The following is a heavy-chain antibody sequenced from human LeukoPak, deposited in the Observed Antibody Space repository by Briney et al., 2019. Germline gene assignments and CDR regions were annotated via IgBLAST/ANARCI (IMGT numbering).Heavy chain of an antibody. V-gene: IGHV4-59*01. J-gene: IGHJ6*02. CDR2: IYYSGST. CDR3: ARGLLQGYYYGMDV. D-gene: IGHD1-1*01. CDR1: GGSISSYY. Sequence: SETLSLTCTVSGGSISSYYWSWIRQPPGKGLEWIGYIYYSGSTNYNPSLKSRVTISVDTSKNQFSLKLSSVTAADTAVYYCARGLLQGYYYGMDVWGQGTTVTVSS.